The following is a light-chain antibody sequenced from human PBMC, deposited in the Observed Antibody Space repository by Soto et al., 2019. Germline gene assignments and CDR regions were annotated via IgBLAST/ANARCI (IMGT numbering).Light chain of an antibody. Sequence: DIQMTQSPSTLSASVGDRVTITCRASQGISSWLAWYQQKPGKAPKVLIYDASSLESGVPSRFSGSGSGTEFTLTISSLQPDDFATYYCQEYNSYSSFTFGQGTKLEIK. V-gene: IGKV1-5*01. CDR1: QGISSW. CDR2: DAS. J-gene: IGKJ2*01. CDR3: QEYNSYSSFT.